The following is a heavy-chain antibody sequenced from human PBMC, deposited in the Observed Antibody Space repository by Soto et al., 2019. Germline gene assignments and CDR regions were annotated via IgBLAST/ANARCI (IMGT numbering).Heavy chain of an antibody. J-gene: IGHJ4*02. CDR1: GFIFSSYA. CDR3: AKASTYEYVWGSYRYYFND. CDR2: ISGSGGST. Sequence: GGSLRLSCAASGFIFSSYAMSWVRQAPGKGLEWVSAISGSGGSTYYADSVKGRFTISRDNSKNTLYLQMNSLRAEDTAVYYCAKASTYEYVWGSYRYYFNDWGQGTLVTVSS. V-gene: IGHV3-23*01. D-gene: IGHD3-16*02.